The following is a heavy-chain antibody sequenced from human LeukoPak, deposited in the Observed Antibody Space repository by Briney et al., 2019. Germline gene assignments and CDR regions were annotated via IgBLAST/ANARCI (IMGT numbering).Heavy chain of an antibody. Sequence: SETLSLTCAVYGGSFSGYYWSWIRQPPGKGLEWMGEINHSESTNYNPSRKSRVTISVDTSKNQFSLKLSSVTAADTAVYYCARLRYCTNGVCPWGQGTLVTVSS. D-gene: IGHD2-8*01. V-gene: IGHV4-34*01. CDR3: ARLRYCTNGVCP. CDR1: GGSFSGYY. J-gene: IGHJ5*02. CDR2: INHSEST.